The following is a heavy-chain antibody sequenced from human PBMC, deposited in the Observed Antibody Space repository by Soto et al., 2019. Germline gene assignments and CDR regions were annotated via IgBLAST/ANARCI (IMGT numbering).Heavy chain of an antibody. CDR3: ARARRRKDFDY. CDR1: GYTFTGYY. V-gene: IGHV1-18*04. CDR2: ISPYNGDT. J-gene: IGHJ4*02. Sequence: ASVKVSCKASGYTFTGYYMHWVRQAPGQGLEWMGWISPYNGDTNYAQKLQGRVTMTTDTSTSTAYMELRSLRSDDTAVYYCARARRRKDFDYWGQGTLVTVSS.